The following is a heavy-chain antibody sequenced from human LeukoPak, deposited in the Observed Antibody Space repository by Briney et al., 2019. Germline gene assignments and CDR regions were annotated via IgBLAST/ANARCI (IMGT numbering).Heavy chain of an antibody. V-gene: IGHV4-39*07. CDR3: ARDRDWFDP. Sequence: SETLSLTCTVSGGSISSGGSFLGWIRQPPGKGLEWIGKIYYSGSTYYNPSVKSRVTILVDTSKNQFSLKLSSVTAADTAVYYCARDRDWFDPWGQGALVTVSS. CDR1: GGSISSGGSF. D-gene: IGHD5-24*01. J-gene: IGHJ5*02. CDR2: IYYSGST.